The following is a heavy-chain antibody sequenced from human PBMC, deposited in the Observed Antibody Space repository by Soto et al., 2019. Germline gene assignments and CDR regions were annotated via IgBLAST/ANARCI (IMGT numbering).Heavy chain of an antibody. D-gene: IGHD3-22*01. V-gene: IGHV1-69*13. CDR2: IIPIFGTA. CDR3: ARDEKTLNYYDSSTTAGHAFDI. J-gene: IGHJ3*02. CDR1: GGTFSSYA. Sequence: SVKVSCKASGGTFSSYAISWVRQAPGQGLEWMGGIIPIFGTANYAQKLQGRVTITADESTSTAYMELSSLRSEDTAVYYCARDEKTLNYYDSSTTAGHAFDIWGQGTMVTVSS.